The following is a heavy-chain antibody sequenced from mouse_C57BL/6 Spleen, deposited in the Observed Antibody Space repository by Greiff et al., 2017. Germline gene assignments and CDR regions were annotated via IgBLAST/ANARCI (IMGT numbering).Heavy chain of an antibody. D-gene: IGHD2-1*01. CDR3: ARVGNSPMDY. CDR1: GYTFTDYY. Sequence: EVQLQQSGPVLVKPGASVKMSCKASGYTFTDYYMNWVKQSHGKSLEWIGVINPYNGGTSYNQKFKGKATLTVDKSSSTAYMELNSLTSEDSAVYYCARVGNSPMDYWGQGTSVTVSS. V-gene: IGHV1-19*01. J-gene: IGHJ4*01. CDR2: INPYNGGT.